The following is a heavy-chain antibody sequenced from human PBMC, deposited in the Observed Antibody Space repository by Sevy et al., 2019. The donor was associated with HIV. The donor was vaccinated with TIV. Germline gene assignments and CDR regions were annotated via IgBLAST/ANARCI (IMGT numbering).Heavy chain of an antibody. D-gene: IGHD3-3*01. J-gene: IGHJ3*01. Sequence: GGSLRLSCAASGFSFTSHYINWIRQAPGKGLEWISYISTSGGAVYYADSVKGRFTISRDNGKNTVDLQMNTLRDEDTAVYYCARDPRVHNFSPWGYYSDYFDVWGQGTMVTVSS. V-gene: IGHV3-48*03. CDR1: GFSFTSHY. CDR3: ARDPRVHNFSPWGYYSDYFDV. CDR2: ISTSGGAV.